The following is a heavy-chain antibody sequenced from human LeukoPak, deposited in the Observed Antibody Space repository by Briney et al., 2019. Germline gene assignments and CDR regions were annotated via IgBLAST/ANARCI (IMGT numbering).Heavy chain of an antibody. Sequence: SETLSLTCAVYGGSFSGYYWSWIRQPPGKGLEWIGEINHSGSTNYNPSLKSRVTISVDTSKNLFSLKLSSVTAADTAVYYCARGKARTSCYRYWGQGTLVTVSS. V-gene: IGHV4-34*01. D-gene: IGHD2-2*02. CDR2: INHSGST. CDR1: GGSFSGYY. CDR3: ARGKARTSCYRY. J-gene: IGHJ4*02.